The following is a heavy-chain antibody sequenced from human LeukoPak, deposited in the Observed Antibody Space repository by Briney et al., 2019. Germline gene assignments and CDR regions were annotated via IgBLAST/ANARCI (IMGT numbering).Heavy chain of an antibody. CDR3: AKVAARYYYDSSGYSDY. V-gene: IGHV3-30*18. J-gene: IGHJ4*02. Sequence: QPGRSLRLSCAASGFTFSSYGMHWVRQAPGKGLEWVAVISYDGSNKYYADSVKGRFTISRDNSKNTLYLQMNSLRAEDTAVYYCAKVAARYYYDSSGYSDYWGQGTLVTVSS. CDR1: GFTFSSYG. CDR2: ISYDGSNK. D-gene: IGHD3-22*01.